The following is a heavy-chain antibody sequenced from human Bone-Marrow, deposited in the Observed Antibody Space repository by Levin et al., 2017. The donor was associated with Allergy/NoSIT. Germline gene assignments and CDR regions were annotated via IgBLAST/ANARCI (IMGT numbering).Heavy chain of an antibody. Sequence: PGGSLRLSCAASGFTFSSYNMNWVRQAPGKGLEWVSFISSSGSKIYYADSVKGRFTISRDNAKNSLHLQMNSLRDDDTAVYYCARGSYSKNYVIWGQGTLVTVSS. J-gene: IGHJ4*02. CDR2: ISSSGSKI. CDR3: ARGSYSKNYVI. D-gene: IGHD3-10*01. V-gene: IGHV3-48*02. CDR1: GFTFSSYN.